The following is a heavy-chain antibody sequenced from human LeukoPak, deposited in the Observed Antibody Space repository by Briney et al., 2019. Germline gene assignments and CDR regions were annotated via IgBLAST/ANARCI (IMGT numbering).Heavy chain of an antibody. CDR1: GFTFSSYW. CDR3: ARSLWPEDY. J-gene: IGHJ4*02. CDR2: IEKDGSDK. Sequence: PGGSLRLSCAASGFTFSSYWMSWVRQAPGKGLEWVANIEKDGSDKYYVDSVKGRFTISRDNAKDSVYLQMGSLRAEDSAVYYCARSLWPEDYWGQGTLVTVSS. V-gene: IGHV3-7*01. D-gene: IGHD2-21*01.